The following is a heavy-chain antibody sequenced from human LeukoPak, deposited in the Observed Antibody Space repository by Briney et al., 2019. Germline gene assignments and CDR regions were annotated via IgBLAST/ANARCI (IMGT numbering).Heavy chain of an antibody. V-gene: IGHV3-23*01. J-gene: IGHJ5*02. Sequence: GGSLRLSCAASGFTFGSYAMSWVRQAPGKGLEWVSAISGSGGSTYYADSVKGRFTISRDNSKNTLYLQMNSLRAEDTAVYYCAKGSDFGVPLNWFDPWGQGTLVTVSS. D-gene: IGHD3-3*01. CDR2: ISGSGGST. CDR3: AKGSDFGVPLNWFDP. CDR1: GFTFGSYA.